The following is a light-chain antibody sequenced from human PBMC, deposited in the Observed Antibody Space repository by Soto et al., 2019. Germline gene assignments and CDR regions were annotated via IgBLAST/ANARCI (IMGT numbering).Light chain of an antibody. CDR2: GAS. CDR3: QQYGSSPWT. CDR1: QSISSGY. J-gene: IGKJ1*01. V-gene: IGKV3-20*01. Sequence: EVVLTQSPGTLSLSPGERATLSCRASQSISSGYLAWYQQKPGQAPRLIIYGASSRATGIPDRFSGSGSGTDFTLTISRLEPEDIAVFYCQQYGSSPWTFGQGTKVEIK.